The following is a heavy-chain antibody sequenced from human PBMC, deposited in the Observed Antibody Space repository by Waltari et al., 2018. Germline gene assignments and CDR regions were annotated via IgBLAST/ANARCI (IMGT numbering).Heavy chain of an antibody. Sequence: QLQLQESGPGLVKPSGTLSLTCAVSGDSVSSTYWWSWVRQSPQKGLEWIGQVHGTGKSNYNPSFASRVIISLDTSNNQFSLKVTSATAADTAVYFCARDRGRGLYLDTWGPGTMVTVSP. D-gene: IGHD2-15*01. CDR3: ARDRGRGLYLDT. CDR1: GDSVSSTYW. J-gene: IGHJ5*02. V-gene: IGHV4-4*02. CDR2: VHGTGKS.